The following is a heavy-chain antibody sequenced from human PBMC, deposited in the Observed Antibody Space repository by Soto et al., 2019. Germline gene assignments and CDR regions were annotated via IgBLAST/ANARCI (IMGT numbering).Heavy chain of an antibody. Sequence: ASVKVSCKASGYTFAANYLHWVRQAPGQRLEWMGWINAGNGNTKCSQKFQDRVTITRDTSASTAYMELSSLRSEDTAVYYCARGESVVGDYWGQGTQVTVSS. V-gene: IGHV1-3*01. CDR3: ARGESVVGDY. J-gene: IGHJ4*02. CDR1: GYTFAANY. CDR2: INAGNGNT. D-gene: IGHD2-15*01.